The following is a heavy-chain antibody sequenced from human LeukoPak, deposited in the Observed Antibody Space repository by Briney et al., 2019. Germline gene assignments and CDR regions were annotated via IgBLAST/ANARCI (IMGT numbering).Heavy chain of an antibody. CDR3: ARDLYYYDSSGWFDS. D-gene: IGHD3-22*01. CDR2: ISYDGSDK. J-gene: IGHJ5*01. Sequence: GGSLRLSCAASGFTFSSYAMHWVRQAPGKGLGWVAVISYDGSDKHYADSVKGRFTISRDNSKNTLYLRMNSLRAEDTAVYYCARDLYYYDSSGWFDSWGQGTLVTVSS. CDR1: GFTFSSYA. V-gene: IGHV3-30*04.